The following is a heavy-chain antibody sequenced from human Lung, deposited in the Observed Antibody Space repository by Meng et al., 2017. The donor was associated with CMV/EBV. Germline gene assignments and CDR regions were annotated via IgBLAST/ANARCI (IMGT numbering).Heavy chain of an antibody. Sequence: QVQLRGSGPALVKPSESPSLTCALSGDSITNQNWWAWVRQPPGKGREWIGEIPHRGSSAYNPSLKSRVSMSIDKSQNQFSLKLTSVTAADTAVYHCLRRSGGSVWGQGTLVTVSS. CDR1: GDSITNQNW. J-gene: IGHJ1*01. CDR2: IPHRGSS. CDR3: LRRSGGSV. V-gene: IGHV4-4*02. D-gene: IGHD3-10*01.